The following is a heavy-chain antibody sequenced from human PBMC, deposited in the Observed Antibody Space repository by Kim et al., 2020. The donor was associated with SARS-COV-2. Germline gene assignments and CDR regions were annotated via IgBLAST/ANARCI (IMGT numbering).Heavy chain of an antibody. D-gene: IGHD5-18*01. CDR1: GYTFSKYW. J-gene: IGHJ5*02. Sequence: GESLKISCQASGYTFSKYWITWVRQMPGKGLEWMGRIDPDDSETTYSPSFAGRVNISVDKSINTVYLHWSSLMASDSAMYYCARHAYNYGHGNFDPWGQGSLVTVLS. V-gene: IGHV5-10-1*01. CDR3: ARHAYNYGHGNFDP. CDR2: IDPDDSET.